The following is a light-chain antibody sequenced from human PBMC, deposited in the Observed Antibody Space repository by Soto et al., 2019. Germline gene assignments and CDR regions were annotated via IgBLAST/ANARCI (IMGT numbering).Light chain of an antibody. CDR3: SSYAGSNGVV. CDR2: DVN. J-gene: IGLJ2*01. Sequence: QSVLTQPPSASGSPGQSVTISCTGTSSDVGGYNYVSWYQQHPGKAPKLMIYDVNKRPPGVPDRFSGSKSGNTASLTVSGLQAEDEADYYCSSYAGSNGVVFGGGTKVTVL. V-gene: IGLV2-8*01. CDR1: SSDVGGYNY.